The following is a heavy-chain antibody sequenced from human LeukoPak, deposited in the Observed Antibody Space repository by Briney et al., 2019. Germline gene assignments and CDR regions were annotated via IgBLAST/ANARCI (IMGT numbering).Heavy chain of an antibody. V-gene: IGHV3-21*04. CDR2: ISSSSSYI. CDR1: GXTFSSDS. D-gene: IGHD3-10*01. CDR3: AKETATKGVPLFDY. J-gene: IGHJ4*02. Sequence: GGSLRLSCAASGXTFSSDSVNWVRQAPGKGLEWVSSISSSSSYICYADSVKGRFTISRDYAKNSLYLQMNSLRAEDTAVYYCAKETATKGVPLFDYWGQGTLVTVSS.